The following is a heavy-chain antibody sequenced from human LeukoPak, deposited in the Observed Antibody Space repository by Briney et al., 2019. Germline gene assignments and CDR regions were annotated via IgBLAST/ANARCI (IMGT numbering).Heavy chain of an antibody. J-gene: IGHJ4*02. D-gene: IGHD2-21*01. V-gene: IGHV4-34*01. CDR3: ARGVVGDIGLYFDY. Sequence: SETLSLTCAVYGGSFSGYYWSWIRQPPGKGLEWIGEINHSGSTNYNPSLKSRVTISVDTSKNQFSLKLSPVTAADTAVYYCARGVVGDIGLYFDYWGQGTLVTVSS. CDR1: GGSFSGYY. CDR2: INHSGST.